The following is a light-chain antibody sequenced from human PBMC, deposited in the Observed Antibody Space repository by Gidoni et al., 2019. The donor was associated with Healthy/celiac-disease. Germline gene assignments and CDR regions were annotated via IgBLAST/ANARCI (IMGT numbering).Light chain of an antibody. CDR2: ENN. Sequence: QSVSTQPPSVSAAPGQKFTIPCSGSSSNIGNNYVSWYQQHTGTAPKLLIYENNKRPSGIPDRFSGSKSGTAATLSITGLQAGDEDDYYCGTWDSSLSAVVFGGGTKLTVL. CDR3: GTWDSSLSAVV. J-gene: IGLJ2*01. CDR1: SSNIGNNY. V-gene: IGLV1-51*02.